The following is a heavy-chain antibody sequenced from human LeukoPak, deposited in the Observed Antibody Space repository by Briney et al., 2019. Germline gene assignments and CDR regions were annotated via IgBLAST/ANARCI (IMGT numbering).Heavy chain of an antibody. CDR1: GGTFSSYA. J-gene: IGHJ4*02. D-gene: IGHD2-2*01. V-gene: IGHV1-69*13. CDR2: IIPIFGTA. Sequence: SVKVSCKASGGTFSSYAISWVRQAPGQGLEWMGGIIPIFGTANYAQKFQGRVTITADESTSTAYMELSSLRSEDTAVYYCARGPIVVVPAAMKGLDYWGQGTLVTVSS. CDR3: ARGPIVVVPAAMKGLDY.